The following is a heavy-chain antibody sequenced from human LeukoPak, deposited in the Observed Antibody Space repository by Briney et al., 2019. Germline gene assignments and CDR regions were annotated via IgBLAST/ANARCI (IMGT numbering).Heavy chain of an antibody. D-gene: IGHD1-26*01. CDR2: IRPTDGAT. Sequence: ASVRVSCKASGYIFTDHFFHWVRQAPGQGLEWMGWIRPTDGATKVAQKFQGSVTLTRDTSISTVYMEMSGLRFDDTAMYYRARGRYRYSYDYWGQGTLVTVSS. CDR1: GYIFTDHF. J-gene: IGHJ4*02. CDR3: ARGRYRYSYDY. V-gene: IGHV1-2*02.